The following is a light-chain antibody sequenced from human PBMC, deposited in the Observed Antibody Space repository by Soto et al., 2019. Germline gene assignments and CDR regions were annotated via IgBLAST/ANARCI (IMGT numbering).Light chain of an antibody. J-gene: IGLJ1*01. V-gene: IGLV2-8*01. CDR3: TSYEGSNNYV. Sequence: QSVLTQPPSASGSPGQSVTISRNGTSSDVGGYNYVSWYQQHPGKAPKLMIYQVTKRPSGVPDRFSGSKSGNTASLTVSGLQAEDEADYYFTSYEGSNNYVFGSRTKVPVL. CDR1: SSDVGGYNY. CDR2: QVT.